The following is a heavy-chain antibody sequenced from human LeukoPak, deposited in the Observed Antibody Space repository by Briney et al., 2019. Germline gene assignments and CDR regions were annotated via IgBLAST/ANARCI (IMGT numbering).Heavy chain of an antibody. CDR3: ARHYYYDKRIFDY. CDR1: GGSISSYY. Sequence: SETLSLPCTVSGGSISSYYGSWIRQPPGNGLEWIGNIYYSGSTNYNPSLKSRVTISVDTSQNQFSLKLSSVPAADTAVYYCARHYYYDKRIFDYWGQGTLVTVSS. D-gene: IGHD3-22*01. J-gene: IGHJ4*02. V-gene: IGHV4-59*08. CDR2: IYYSGST.